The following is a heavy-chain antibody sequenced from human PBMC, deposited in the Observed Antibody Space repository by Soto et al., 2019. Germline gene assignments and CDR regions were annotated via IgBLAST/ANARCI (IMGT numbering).Heavy chain of an antibody. V-gene: IGHV3-9*01. CDR1: GFTFDDYA. CDR2: ISWNSGSI. CDR3: AKDSIAVAVTGYFDY. D-gene: IGHD6-19*01. Sequence: GGSLRLSCAASGFTFDDYAMHWVRQAPGKGLEWVSGISWNSGSIGYADSVKGRFTISRDNAKNSLYLQMNSLRAEDTALYYCAKDSIAVAVTGYFDYWGQGTLVTVSS. J-gene: IGHJ4*02.